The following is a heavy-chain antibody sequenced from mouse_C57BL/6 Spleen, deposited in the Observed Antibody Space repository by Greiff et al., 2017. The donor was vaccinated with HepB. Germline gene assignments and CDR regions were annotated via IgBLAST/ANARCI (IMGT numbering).Heavy chain of an antibody. CDR2: ISYDGSN. Sequence: VQLQQSGPGLVKPSQSLSLTCSVTGYSITSGYYWNWIRQFPGNKLEWMGYISYDGSNNYNPSLKNRISITRDTSKNQFFLKLNSVTTEDTATYYCARGAMGYWGQGTSVTVSS. CDR1: GYSITSGYY. V-gene: IGHV3-6*01. J-gene: IGHJ4*01. CDR3: ARGAMGY.